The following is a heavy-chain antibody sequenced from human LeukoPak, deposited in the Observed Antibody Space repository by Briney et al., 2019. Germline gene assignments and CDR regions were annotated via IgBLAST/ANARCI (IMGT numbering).Heavy chain of an antibody. CDR3: ARATMVRGVILHYFDY. D-gene: IGHD3-10*01. Sequence: GGSLRLSCAASGFTFSSYGMHWVRQAPGKGLEWVAVISYDGSNKYYADSVKGRFTISRDNSKNTLYLQMNSLRAEDTAVYYCARATMVRGVILHYFDYWGQGTLVTVSS. J-gene: IGHJ4*02. CDR1: GFTFSSYG. CDR2: ISYDGSNK. V-gene: IGHV3-30*03.